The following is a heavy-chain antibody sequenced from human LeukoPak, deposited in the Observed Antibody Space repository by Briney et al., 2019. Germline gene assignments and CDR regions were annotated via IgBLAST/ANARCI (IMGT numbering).Heavy chain of an antibody. Sequence: PGGSLRLSCAASGFTLSSYGMHWVRQAPGKGLEWVAVISYDGSNKYYADSVKGRFTISRDNSKNTLYLQMNSLRAEDTAIYYCARDSPDYGGKGFDYWGQGTLVTVSS. CDR1: GFTLSSYG. V-gene: IGHV3-30*03. CDR3: ARDSPDYGGKGFDY. CDR2: ISYDGSNK. D-gene: IGHD4-23*01. J-gene: IGHJ4*02.